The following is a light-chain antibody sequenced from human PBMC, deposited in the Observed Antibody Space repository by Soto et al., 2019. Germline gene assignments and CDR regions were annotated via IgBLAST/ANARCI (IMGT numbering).Light chain of an antibody. CDR2: AAS. V-gene: IGKV1-27*01. Sequence: DIQMTQSPSSLSASVGDRVTITCRASQGISNYLDWYQQKPGKVPKLLIYAASTLQSGVTSRFSGSGSGPDFTLTIRRLQPEDVATCYCQQYNHAPWTFGPGTKVEIK. J-gene: IGKJ1*01. CDR3: QQYNHAPWT. CDR1: QGISNY.